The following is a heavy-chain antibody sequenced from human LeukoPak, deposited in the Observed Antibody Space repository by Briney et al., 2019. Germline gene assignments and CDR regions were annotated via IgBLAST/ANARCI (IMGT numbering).Heavy chain of an antibody. J-gene: IGHJ4*02. V-gene: IGHV1-2*02. CDR2: INPNSGGT. D-gene: IGHD6-19*01. CDR1: GYTFTGYY. CDR3: ARTKYVSGGWFDY. Sequence: ASVKVSCKASGYTFTGYYMHWVRQAPGQGLEWMGWINPNSGGTNYAQKFQGRVTMTRDTSISTAYMELSRLRSDDTAVYYCARTKYVSGGWFDYWGQGTLVTVSS.